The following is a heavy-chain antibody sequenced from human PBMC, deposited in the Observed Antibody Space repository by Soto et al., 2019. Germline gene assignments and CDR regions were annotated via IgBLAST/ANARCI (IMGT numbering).Heavy chain of an antibody. J-gene: IGHJ4*02. V-gene: IGHV4-38-2*01. CDR3: ARTHSGSYYSVFNY. CDR2: IYRSGTT. CDR1: NFSISSGYY. D-gene: IGHD1-26*01. Sequence: PSETLSLTCVASNFSISSGYYWGWIRHSPGKGLEWIASIYRSGTTSYNPSLKSRVTISVDPSKNQFSLMLTAVTAADTAVYYCARTHSGSYYSVFNYWGRGSLVTVSS.